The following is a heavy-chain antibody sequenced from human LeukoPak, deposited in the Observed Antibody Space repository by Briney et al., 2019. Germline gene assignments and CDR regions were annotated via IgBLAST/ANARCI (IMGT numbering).Heavy chain of an antibody. J-gene: IGHJ6*04. V-gene: IGHV4-34*01. CDR3: ARLVMVRSKGPLDV. D-gene: IGHD3-10*01. CDR1: GGSFSGYY. Sequence: PSETLSLTCAVYGGSFSGYYWSWIRQPPGKGLEWIGEINHSGSTNYNPSLKSRVTISVDTSKNQFSLKLSSVTAADTAVYYCARLVMVRSKGPLDVWGKGTTVTVSS. CDR2: INHSGST.